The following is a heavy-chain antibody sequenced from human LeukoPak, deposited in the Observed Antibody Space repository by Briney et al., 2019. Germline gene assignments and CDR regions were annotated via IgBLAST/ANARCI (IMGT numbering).Heavy chain of an antibody. CDR1: GFTFSSYA. CDR3: AKVPYYDSSGPTEYFQH. D-gene: IGHD3-22*01. CDR2: TSGSGGST. Sequence: GGSLRLSCAASGFTFSSYAMSWVRQAPGKGLEWVSATSGSGGSTYYADSVKGRFTISRDNSKNTLYLRMNSLRAEDTAVYYCAKVPYYDSSGPTEYFQHWGQGTLVTVSS. J-gene: IGHJ1*01. V-gene: IGHV3-23*01.